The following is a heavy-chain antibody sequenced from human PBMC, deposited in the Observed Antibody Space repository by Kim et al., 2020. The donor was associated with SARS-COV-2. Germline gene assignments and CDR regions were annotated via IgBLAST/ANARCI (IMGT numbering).Heavy chain of an antibody. CDR2: ISYDGSNK. V-gene: IGHV3-30*18. J-gene: IGHJ6*01. CDR3: AKDQGYRSPVGYYYYYG. Sequence: GGSLRLSCAASGFTFSSYGMHWVRQAPGKGREWVAAISYDGSNKYYADSVKGRFTISTDNSKNTLYLQMNSLRAEDTAVYYCAKDQGYRSPVGYYYYYG. CDR1: GFTFSSYG. D-gene: IGHD6-13*01.